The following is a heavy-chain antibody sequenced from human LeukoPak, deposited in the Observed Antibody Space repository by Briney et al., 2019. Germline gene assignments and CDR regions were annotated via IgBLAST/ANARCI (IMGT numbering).Heavy chain of an antibody. CDR1: GFTFSSYA. V-gene: IGHV3-23*01. J-gene: IGHJ4*02. D-gene: IGHD2-15*01. CDR2: ISGRGDST. Sequence: HSGGSLRLSCAASGFTFSSYAMSWVRQAPGKGLEWVSAISGRGDSTYYADSMKGRFTISRDSSKNTLYLQMNSLRAEDTAVYYCAKDFSKAAATTIDCWGQGTLVTVSS. CDR3: AKDFSKAAATTIDC.